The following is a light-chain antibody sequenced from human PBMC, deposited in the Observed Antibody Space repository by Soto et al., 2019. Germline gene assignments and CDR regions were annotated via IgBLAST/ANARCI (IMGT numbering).Light chain of an antibody. V-gene: IGLV1-47*01. Sequence: QSVLTQPPSASGTPGQKVSISCSGSGSNIGSNYVYWYQQLPGTAPKLLIYKNNQRPSGVPDRFSGSKSDTSASLAISGLRSEDDADYYCAAWDDSLSGHLFGTGTQLTVL. CDR1: GSNIGSNY. CDR3: AAWDDSLSGHL. J-gene: IGLJ1*01. CDR2: KNN.